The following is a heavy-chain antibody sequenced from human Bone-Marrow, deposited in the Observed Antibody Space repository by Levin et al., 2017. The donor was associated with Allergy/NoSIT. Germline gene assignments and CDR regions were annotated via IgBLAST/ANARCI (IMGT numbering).Heavy chain of an antibody. J-gene: IGHJ4*02. CDR2: ISGSGGST. D-gene: IGHD4-17*01. CDR1: GFTLSSYA. V-gene: IGHV3-23*01. Sequence: GGSLRLSCAASGFTLSSYAMSWVRQAPGKGLEWVSAISGSGGSTYYADSVKGRFTISRDNSKNTVYLQMNSLRAEDTAVYYCAKDGVNYGDYEYWGQGTLVTVSS. CDR3: AKDGVNYGDYEY.